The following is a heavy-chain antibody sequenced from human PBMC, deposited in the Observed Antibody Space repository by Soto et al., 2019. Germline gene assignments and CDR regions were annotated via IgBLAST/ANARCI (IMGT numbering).Heavy chain of an antibody. CDR2: IIPTFGTA. D-gene: IGHD3-22*01. CDR3: ARDRTGYYKSNNFDY. Sequence: SVKVSCKASGGTFSSYAISWVRQAPGQGLEWMGGIIPTFGTANYAQKFQGRVTITADESTSTAYMELSSLRSEDTAVYYCARDRTGYYKSNNFDYWGQGTLVTVSS. CDR1: GGTFSSYA. V-gene: IGHV1-69*13. J-gene: IGHJ4*02.